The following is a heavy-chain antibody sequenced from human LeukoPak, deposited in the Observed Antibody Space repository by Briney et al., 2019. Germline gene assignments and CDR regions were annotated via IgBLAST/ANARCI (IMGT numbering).Heavy chain of an antibody. D-gene: IGHD2-21*02. CDR1: GGSIISSSYY. V-gene: IGHV4-39*07. Sequence: SETLSLTCSVSGGSIISSSYYWGWIRQSPGKGLEWIGSLFYSGRNYYNPSLRSRVTISADTSKNQFSLNLTSVTAADTAVYFCARDHSSVVTAIPYYFDYWGRGTLVAVSS. J-gene: IGHJ4*02. CDR2: LFYSGRN. CDR3: ARDHSSVVTAIPYYFDY.